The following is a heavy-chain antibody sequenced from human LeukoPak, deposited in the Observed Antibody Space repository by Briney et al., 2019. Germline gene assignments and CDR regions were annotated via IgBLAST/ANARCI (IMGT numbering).Heavy chain of an antibody. V-gene: IGHV3-11*04. D-gene: IGHD1-1*01. CDR2: ISSSGSTI. Sequence: GGSLRLSCAASGFTFSDYYMSWIRQAPGKGLEWVSYISSSGSTIYYADSVKGRFTIPRDNAKNSLYLQMNSLRAEDTAVYYCAGGSKLTTGTMGDLDYWGQGTLVTVSS. J-gene: IGHJ4*02. CDR3: AGGSKLTTGTMGDLDY. CDR1: GFTFSDYY.